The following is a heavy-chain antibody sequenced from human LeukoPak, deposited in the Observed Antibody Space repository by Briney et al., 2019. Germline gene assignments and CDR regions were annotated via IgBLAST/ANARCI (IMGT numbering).Heavy chain of an antibody. D-gene: IGHD1-26*01. CDR2: IYWNDDK. CDR3: ARIVGATYRYRYFDY. CDR1: GFSLSTSGVG. V-gene: IGHV2-5*01. J-gene: IGHJ4*02. Sequence: SGPTLVKPTQTLTLTCTFSGFSLSTSGVGVGWIRQPPGKALEWLALIYWNDDKRYSPSLKSRLTITKDTSKNQVVLTMTNMDPVDTATYYCARIVGATYRYRYFDYWGQGTLVTVSS.